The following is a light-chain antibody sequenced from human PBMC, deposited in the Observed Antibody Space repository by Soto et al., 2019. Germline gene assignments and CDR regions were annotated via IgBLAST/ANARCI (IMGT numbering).Light chain of an antibody. CDR2: AAS. Sequence: DIQMTQSPSSLSASIGDRVTITCRASQTISTYLNWYQQQPGKAPKLLIYAASTLQSGVPSRFSGSRSGTDLTLTIRSLQPEDFAIYCCQQSYSSPWTFGQGTKVEIK. CDR1: QTISTY. J-gene: IGKJ1*01. CDR3: QQSYSSPWT. V-gene: IGKV1-39*01.